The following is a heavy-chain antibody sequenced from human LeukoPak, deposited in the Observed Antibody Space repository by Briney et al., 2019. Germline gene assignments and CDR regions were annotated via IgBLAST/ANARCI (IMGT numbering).Heavy chain of an antibody. Sequence: GGSLILSCAASGFTFSSYEMNWVRQAPGKGLEWVSYISSSGSPIYYADSVKGRFTISRDNAKNSLYLQMHSLRAEDTAVYYCARDVSRYSGSYYDYWGQGTLVIVSS. CDR1: GFTFSSYE. J-gene: IGHJ4*02. D-gene: IGHD1-26*01. CDR3: ARDVSRYSGSYYDY. V-gene: IGHV3-48*03. CDR2: ISSSGSPI.